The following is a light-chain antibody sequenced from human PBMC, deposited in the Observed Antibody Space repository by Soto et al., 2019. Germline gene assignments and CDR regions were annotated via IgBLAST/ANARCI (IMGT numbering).Light chain of an antibody. CDR1: PNIADY. CDR3: LQTFTTQIP. V-gene: IGKV1-39*01. CDR2: SSS. Sequence: DIQMTQSPSSLSASAGDTVTITCRASPNIADYLSWYQQKPRKAPKLLMYSSSILQDGVSSRFSGDGSGTAFALTITRLQREDFATYYCLQTFTTQIPCGGGPTVEVQ. J-gene: IGKJ4*01.